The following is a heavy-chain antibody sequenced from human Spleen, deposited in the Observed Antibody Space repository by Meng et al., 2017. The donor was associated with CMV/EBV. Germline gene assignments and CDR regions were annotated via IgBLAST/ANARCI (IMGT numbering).Heavy chain of an antibody. D-gene: IGHD6-13*01. V-gene: IGHV1-58*01. CDR3: AAGIVVIAAADEAFDI. CDR1: GFTFTSSA. J-gene: IGHJ3*02. Sequence: SVKVSCKASGFTFTSSAVQWVRQARGQRLEWIGWIVVGGSNTNYAQKFQERVTITRDMSTSTAYMELSSLRSEDTAVYYCAAGIVVIAAADEAFDIWGQGTMVTVSS. CDR2: IVVGGSNT.